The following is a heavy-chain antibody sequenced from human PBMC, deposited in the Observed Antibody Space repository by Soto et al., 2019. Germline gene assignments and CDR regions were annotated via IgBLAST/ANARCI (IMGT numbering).Heavy chain of an antibody. V-gene: IGHV4-39*01. CDR3: ARHSDRGSGYYSWFDS. J-gene: IGHJ5*01. CDR1: GGSLGSSSYY. D-gene: IGHD3-22*01. CDR2: IYYSGST. Sequence: SETLCLTCIASGGSLGSSSYYWGWIRQSPGKGLEWIGSIYYSGSTYYNPSLKSRVTISVDTSKSHFALKRSSVTAADTAVYYSARHSDRGSGYYSWFDSWGQGSLVTVSS.